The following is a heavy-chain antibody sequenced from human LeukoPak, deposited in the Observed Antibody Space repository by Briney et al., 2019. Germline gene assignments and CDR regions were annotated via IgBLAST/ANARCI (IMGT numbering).Heavy chain of an antibody. V-gene: IGHV4-4*07. CDR1: GGSISNYY. J-gene: IGHJ2*01. Sequence: SETLSLTCTVSGGSISNYYWSWIRQPAGKGLEWIGRIYSNGSTNYNPSLKSRVTMSVDTSKKQFSLRLSSVTAADTAVYYCARATTFDGSGSYYPYWYFDLWGRGTLVTVSS. CDR3: ARATTFDGSGSYYPYWYFDL. CDR2: IYSNGST. D-gene: IGHD3-10*01.